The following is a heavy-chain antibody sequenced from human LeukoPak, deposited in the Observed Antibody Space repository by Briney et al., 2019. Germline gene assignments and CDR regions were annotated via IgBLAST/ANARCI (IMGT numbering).Heavy chain of an antibody. CDR2: IIPILGIA. J-gene: IGHJ4*02. D-gene: IGHD5-24*01. Sequence: SVKVSCKASGGTFSSYAISWVRQAPGQGLEWMGRIIPILGIANYAQKFQGRVTITADESTSTAYMELSSLRSEDTAVYYCVDGRDGYNGFDYWGQGTLVTVSS. CDR3: VDGRDGYNGFDY. V-gene: IGHV1-69*04. CDR1: GGTFSSYA.